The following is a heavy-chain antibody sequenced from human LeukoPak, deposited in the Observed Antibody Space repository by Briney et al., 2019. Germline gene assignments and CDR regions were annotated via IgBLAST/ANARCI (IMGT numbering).Heavy chain of an antibody. D-gene: IGHD4-23*01. J-gene: IGHJ4*02. CDR2: ISSSGSTI. CDR1: GFTFGSYE. CDR3: ARDYGGSSPFDY. Sequence: GGSLRLSCAASGFTFGSYEMHWVRQAPGKGLEWVSYISSSGSTIYDADSVKGRFTISRDNAKNSLYLQMNSLRAEDTAVYYCARDYGGSSPFDYWGQGTLVTVSS. V-gene: IGHV3-48*03.